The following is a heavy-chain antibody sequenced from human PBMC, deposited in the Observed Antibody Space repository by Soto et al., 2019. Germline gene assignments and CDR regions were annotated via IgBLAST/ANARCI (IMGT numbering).Heavy chain of an antibody. Sequence: QVHLVQSGAEVKKPGSSVKVSCKASGGVFRNYAINWVRQAPGQGLEWMGGIIPVFGTADYPQKFQGRVTITADESTTTAYIELTSLKTEDTAVYFCARDRWGSYSFDSWGQGTLVTVAS. CDR2: IIPVFGTA. D-gene: IGHD3-16*01. V-gene: IGHV1-69*01. CDR3: ARDRWGSYSFDS. CDR1: GGVFRNYA. J-gene: IGHJ5*01.